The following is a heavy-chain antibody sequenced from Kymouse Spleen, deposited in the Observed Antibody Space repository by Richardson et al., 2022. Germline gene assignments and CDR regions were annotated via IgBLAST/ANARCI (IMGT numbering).Heavy chain of an antibody. Sequence: QVQLQQWGAGLLKPSETLSLTCAVYGGSFSGYYWSWIRQPPGKGLEWIGEINHSGSTNYNPSLKSRVTISVDTSKNQFSLKLSSVTAADTAVYYCARIGITMVRGVIIGYYYYGMDVWGQGTTVTVSS. CDR2: INHSGST. D-gene: IGHD3-10*01. J-gene: IGHJ6*02. CDR3: ARIGITMVRGVIIGYYYYGMDV. CDR1: GGSFSGYY. V-gene: IGHV4-34*01.